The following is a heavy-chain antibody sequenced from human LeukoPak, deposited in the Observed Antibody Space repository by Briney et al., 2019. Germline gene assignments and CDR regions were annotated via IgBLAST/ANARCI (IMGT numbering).Heavy chain of an antibody. J-gene: IGHJ5*02. Sequence: GGSLRLSCAASGLTLSSYWMSWVRQAPGKGLEWVANIKQDGSEKNYVDSVKGRFTISRDNAKNKLYLQMNSLRAEDSAVYYCARGAYSSGPFDPWGQGTLVTVSS. CDR1: GLTLSSYW. V-gene: IGHV3-7*04. CDR3: ARGAYSSGPFDP. D-gene: IGHD6-19*01. CDR2: IKQDGSEK.